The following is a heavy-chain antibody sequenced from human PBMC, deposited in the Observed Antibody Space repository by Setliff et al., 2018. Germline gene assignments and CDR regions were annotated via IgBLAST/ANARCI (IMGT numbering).Heavy chain of an antibody. V-gene: IGHV4-59*12. D-gene: IGHD5-12*01. CDR2: IHYSGST. Sequence: SETLSLTCTVSGGSISTFYWSWIRQSPEKGLEWIAYIHYSGSTNYNPSLKSRVTISVDTSKNQFSLKLSSVTAADTAVYYCARSEGRRDGYNWWGQGTLVTVSS. CDR1: GGSISTFY. J-gene: IGHJ4*02. CDR3: ARSEGRRDGYNW.